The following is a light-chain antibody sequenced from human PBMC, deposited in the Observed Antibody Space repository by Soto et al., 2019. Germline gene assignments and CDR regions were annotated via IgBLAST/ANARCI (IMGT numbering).Light chain of an antibody. J-gene: IGLJ2*01. CDR3: TAWDDSLRGRV. V-gene: IGLV1-47*01. CDR2: RDN. Sequence: QAVVTQPPSASGAPGQRVTISCSGSSSNVGINYVYWYQQLPGTAPKLLIYRDNQRPSGVPDRFSGSKSGTSASLAISGLRSEDEADYYCTAWDDSLRGRVFGGGTKLTVL. CDR1: SSNVGINY.